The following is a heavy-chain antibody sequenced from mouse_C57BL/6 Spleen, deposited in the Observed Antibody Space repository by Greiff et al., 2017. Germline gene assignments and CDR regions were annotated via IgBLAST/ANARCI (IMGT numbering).Heavy chain of an antibody. Sequence: VKLQQPGAELVRPGSSVKLSCKASGYTFTSYWMHWVKQRPIQGLEWIGNIDPSDSATKYNEKFKDKATLTVDKSSRTAYMTLSSLKSEDSAVYYCASFETGAMDYWGQGTSVTVSS. CDR3: ASFETGAMDY. V-gene: IGHV1-52*01. CDR2: IDPSDSAT. CDR1: GYTFTSYW. J-gene: IGHJ4*01.